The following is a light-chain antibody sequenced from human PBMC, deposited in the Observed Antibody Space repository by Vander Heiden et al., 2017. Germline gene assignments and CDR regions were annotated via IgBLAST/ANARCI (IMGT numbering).Light chain of an antibody. CDR3: SSDTRSGIVM. J-gene: IGLJ3*02. Sequence: QSALTQPASVSGSPGQSITISCTGSSANVDAYKYVSWYQQYPGKAPKLIIYGVTKRTAGVSNRFSGSKSGNTASLTISGRQTEDEAEYYCSSDTRSGIVMFGGGTRVTVL. CDR2: GVT. CDR1: SANVDAYKY. V-gene: IGLV2-14*03.